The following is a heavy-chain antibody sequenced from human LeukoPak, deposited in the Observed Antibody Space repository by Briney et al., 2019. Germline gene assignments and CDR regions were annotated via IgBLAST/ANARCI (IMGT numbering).Heavy chain of an antibody. V-gene: IGHV4-39*01. Sequence: SETLSLTCTVSGGSISSSSYYWGWIRQPPGKGLEWIGSIYYSGSTYYNPSLESRVTISVDTSKNQFSLKLSSVTAADTAVYYCARHRVVPAADNQDYWGQGTLVTVSS. J-gene: IGHJ4*02. CDR3: ARHRVVPAADNQDY. CDR1: GGSISSSSYY. CDR2: IYYSGST. D-gene: IGHD2-2*01.